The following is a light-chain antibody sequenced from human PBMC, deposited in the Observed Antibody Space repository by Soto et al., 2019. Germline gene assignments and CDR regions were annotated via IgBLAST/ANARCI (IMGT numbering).Light chain of an antibody. CDR3: QQRSNWPRT. J-gene: IGKJ4*01. Sequence: IVLTQSPGTLSLSPGERATLSCRASQSISSSYLAWYQQKPGQAPRLLIYDASNRATGIPARFSGSGSGTDFTLTISSLEPEDFAVYYCQQRSNWPRTFGGGTKVDIK. CDR2: DAS. V-gene: IGKV3-11*01. CDR1: QSISSSY.